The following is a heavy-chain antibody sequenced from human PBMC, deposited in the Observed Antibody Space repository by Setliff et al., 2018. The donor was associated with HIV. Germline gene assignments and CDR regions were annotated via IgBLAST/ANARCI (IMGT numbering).Heavy chain of an antibody. D-gene: IGHD3-9*01. J-gene: IGHJ4*02. CDR2: IYPGDSDT. Sequence: GESLTISCQGSGYSFTSYWIGWVRQMPGKGLEWMGIIYPGDSDTRYSPSFQGQVTISADKSISTAYLQWSSLKASDTAMYYCARGNYDILTGYIGYYDYWGQGTLVTVSS. V-gene: IGHV5-51*01. CDR3: ARGNYDILTGYIGYYDY. CDR1: GYSFTSYW.